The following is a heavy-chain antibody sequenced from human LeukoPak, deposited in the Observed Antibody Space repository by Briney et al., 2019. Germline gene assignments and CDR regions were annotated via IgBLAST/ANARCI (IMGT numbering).Heavy chain of an antibody. V-gene: IGHV4-31*03. Sequence: PSETLSLTCTVSGGSISSDGYYWSWIRQHPGKGLEWIGYIYYSGSTYYNPSLKSRVTITADTSKNQFSLKLNSVTAADTAVYYCARENTNLAYLDYWGQGTLVTVSS. CDR1: GGSISSDGYY. CDR2: IYYSGST. D-gene: IGHD1/OR15-1a*01. J-gene: IGHJ4*02. CDR3: ARENTNLAYLDY.